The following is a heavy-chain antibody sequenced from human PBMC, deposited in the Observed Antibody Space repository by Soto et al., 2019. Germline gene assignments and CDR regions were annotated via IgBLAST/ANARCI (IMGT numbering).Heavy chain of an antibody. Sequence: QITLKESGPTLVKPTQTLTLTCTFSGFSLNTRAVGVGWIRQAPGKALEWLALINWNDDERYSPSLKDRLTISKDTSKNHVVLTMTNIGPVDTATYYCAHIHVLGGFDIWGQGTAVTVSS. CDR2: INWNDDE. CDR1: GFSLNTRAVG. V-gene: IGHV2-5*01. J-gene: IGHJ3*02. CDR3: AHIHVLGGFDI. D-gene: IGHD3-10*02.